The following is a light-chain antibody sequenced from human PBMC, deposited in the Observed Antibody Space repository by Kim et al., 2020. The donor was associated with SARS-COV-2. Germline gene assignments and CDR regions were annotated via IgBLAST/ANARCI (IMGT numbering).Light chain of an antibody. V-gene: IGKV1-5*03. Sequence: SASVGDRVTITCRASRSISNWLAWYQQKPGRAPKVLIYQASTLASGVPSRFSGSGSGTEFTLTISSLQPDDYATYYCQQYNSYWTFGQGTKVDIK. CDR1: RSISNW. CDR2: QAS. J-gene: IGKJ1*01. CDR3: QQYNSYWT.